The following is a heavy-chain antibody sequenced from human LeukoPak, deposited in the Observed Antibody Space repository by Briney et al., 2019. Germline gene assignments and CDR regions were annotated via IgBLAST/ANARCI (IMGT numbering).Heavy chain of an antibody. D-gene: IGHD7-27*01. CDR3: ATGEYAFDI. V-gene: IGHV1-46*01. Sequence: QKFQGRVTMTRDTSTSTVYMELSSLRSEDTAVYYCATGEYAFDIWGQGTMGTVSS. J-gene: IGHJ3*02.